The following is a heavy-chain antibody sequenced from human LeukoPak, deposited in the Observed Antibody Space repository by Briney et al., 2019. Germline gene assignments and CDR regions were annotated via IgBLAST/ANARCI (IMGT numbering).Heavy chain of an antibody. V-gene: IGHV1-2*02. D-gene: IGHD3-10*01. CDR1: GYTFTGYY. CDR3: ARDWDYYGSGSCFD. Sequence: GASVTVSCKASGYTFTGYYMHWVRQAPGQGLEWMGWINPNSGGTNYAQKFQGRVTMTRDTSISTAYMELSRLRSDDTAVYYCARDWDYYGSGSCFDWGQGTLVTVSS. CDR2: INPNSGGT. J-gene: IGHJ4*02.